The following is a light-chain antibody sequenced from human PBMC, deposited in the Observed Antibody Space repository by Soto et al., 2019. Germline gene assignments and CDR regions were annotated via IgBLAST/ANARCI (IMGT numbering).Light chain of an antibody. V-gene: IGLV2-14*03. CDR1: SNDLGGYNY. Sequence: QSVLTQPASVSGSPGQSITISCTGTSNDLGGYNYVSWYQQHPGKAHKLLIYDVSYRPSGASNRFSGSKSGNTASLTISGLQAEDEADYYCSSYTTTNTPVVFGGGTKLTVL. J-gene: IGLJ2*01. CDR2: DVS. CDR3: SSYTTTNTPVV.